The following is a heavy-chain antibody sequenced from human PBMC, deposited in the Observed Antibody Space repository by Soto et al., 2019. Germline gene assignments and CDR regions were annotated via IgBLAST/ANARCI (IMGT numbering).Heavy chain of an antibody. V-gene: IGHV1-69*01. CDR2: IIPTFGTA. D-gene: IGHD5-18*01. CDR3: ARDQYSSSFGVYYYGMDV. J-gene: IGHJ6*02. Sequence: QVQLVQSGAEVKKPGSSVKVSCKASGGTFSSYAISWVRQAPGQGLEWMGGIIPTFGTANYAQKFQGRVTITADESTSTAYMELSSLRSEDTAVDYCARDQYSSSFGVYYYGMDVWGQGTTVTVSS. CDR1: GGTFSSYA.